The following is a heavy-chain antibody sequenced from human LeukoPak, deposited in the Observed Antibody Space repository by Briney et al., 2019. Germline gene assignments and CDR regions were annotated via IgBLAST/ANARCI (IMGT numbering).Heavy chain of an antibody. D-gene: IGHD3-9*01. V-gene: IGHV5-51*01. Sequence: GESLKISCKGSGYSFTSYWIGWVRQMPGKGLEWMGIVYPGDSDTRYSPSFQGQVTISADKSISTAYLQWSSLKASDTAMYYCARLNYDILTGEMYYFDYWGQGTLVTVSS. CDR1: GYSFTSYW. CDR3: ARLNYDILTGEMYYFDY. CDR2: VYPGDSDT. J-gene: IGHJ4*02.